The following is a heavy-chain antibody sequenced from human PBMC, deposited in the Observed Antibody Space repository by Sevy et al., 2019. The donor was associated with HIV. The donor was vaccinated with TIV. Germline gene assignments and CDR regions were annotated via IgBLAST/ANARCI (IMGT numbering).Heavy chain of an antibody. Sequence: SETLSLTCTVSGGSITSIYWNWIRQPPGKGLEWIANIYYNGHINYNPSLKSRVTLSLDTSKNPFSLRLSSVTAADTAMYYCAGENAWGRGYSWGQGTLVTVSS. CDR2: IYYNGHI. CDR1: GGSITSIY. J-gene: IGHJ4*02. CDR3: AGENAWGRGYS. D-gene: IGHD1-26*01. V-gene: IGHV4-59*08.